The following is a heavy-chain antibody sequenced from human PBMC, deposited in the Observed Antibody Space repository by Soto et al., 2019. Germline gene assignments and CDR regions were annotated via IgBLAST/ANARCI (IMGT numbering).Heavy chain of an antibody. CDR3: ASASVVTAMNGGRADY. J-gene: IGHJ4*02. V-gene: IGHV1-69*13. Sequence: SVKVSCKASGGTFSSYAISWVRQAPGQGLEWMGGIIPIFGTANYAQKFQGRVTITADESTSTAYMELSSLRSEDTAVYYCASASVVTAMNGGRADYWGQGILVTVSS. CDR2: IIPIFGTA. CDR1: GGTFSSYA. D-gene: IGHD2-21*02.